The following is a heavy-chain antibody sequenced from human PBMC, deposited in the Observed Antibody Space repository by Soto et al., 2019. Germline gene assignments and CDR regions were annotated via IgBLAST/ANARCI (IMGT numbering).Heavy chain of an antibody. J-gene: IGHJ4*02. CDR2: IDRSGRNK. Sequence: GGSLRRSCVSSGFTFSSYEMNWVRQAPGKGLEWVSYIDRSGRNKYYADSVKGRFTISRDSAKNSLYLQMHSLTAEDTAVYYCARDSTYYDSSDYFDHWGQGTPVTVSS. CDR1: GFTFSSYE. D-gene: IGHD3-22*01. CDR3: ARDSTYYDSSDYFDH. V-gene: IGHV3-48*03.